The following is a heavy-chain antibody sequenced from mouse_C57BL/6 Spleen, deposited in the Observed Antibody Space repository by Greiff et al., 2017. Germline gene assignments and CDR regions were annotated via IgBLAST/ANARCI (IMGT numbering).Heavy chain of an antibody. V-gene: IGHV5-17*01. CDR1: GFTFSDYG. J-gene: IGHJ4*01. CDR3: ARQDYAMDY. Sequence: DVQLQESGGGLVKPGGSLKLSCAASGFTFSDYGMHWVRQAPEKGLEWVAYISSGSSTIYYADTVKGRFTISRDNAKNTLFLQMTSLRSEDTAMYYCARQDYAMDYWGQGTSVTVSS. CDR2: ISSGSSTI.